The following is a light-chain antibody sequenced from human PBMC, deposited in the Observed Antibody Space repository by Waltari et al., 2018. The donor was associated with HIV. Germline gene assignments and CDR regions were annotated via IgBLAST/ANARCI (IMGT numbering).Light chain of an antibody. CDR3: GTWDSSQSAWV. J-gene: IGLJ3*02. V-gene: IGLV1-51*02. Sequence: QSMLTQPPPVSAAPGQRVTISCSGSGPNIANNYISMYHQLPRTAPSRLLSEDNKRPSGIPDRCSGSKSGSSSTLGITGLQTGDEANYYCGTWDSSQSAWVFGGGTRLTVL. CDR2: EDN. CDR1: GPNIANNY.